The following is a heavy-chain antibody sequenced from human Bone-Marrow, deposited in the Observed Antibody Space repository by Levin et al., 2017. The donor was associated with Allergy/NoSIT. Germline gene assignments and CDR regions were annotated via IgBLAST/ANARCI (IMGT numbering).Heavy chain of an antibody. J-gene: IGHJ3*02. CDR1: GGSISGYY. V-gene: IGHV4-4*07. CDR3: ARGGGFDYGWNHAFDI. D-gene: IGHD4/OR15-4a*01. Sequence: SETLSLTCTVSGGSISGYYWSWIRQPAGGGLEWIGRLYTGGRTNYNPSLQSRVTVSGDTSKKQFSLKLSSVTAADTAIYYCARGGGFDYGWNHAFDIWGQGAMVTVSS. CDR2: LYTGGRT.